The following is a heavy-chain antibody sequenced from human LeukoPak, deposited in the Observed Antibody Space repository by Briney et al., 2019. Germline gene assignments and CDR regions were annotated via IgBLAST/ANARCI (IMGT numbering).Heavy chain of an antibody. D-gene: IGHD4-17*01. CDR1: GFTFSSYS. Sequence: GGSLRLSCADSGFTFSSYSMNWVRQAPGKGLEWVSSISSSSSYIYYADSVKGRFTISRDNAKNSLYLQMNSLRAEDTAVYYCARVPSTVTTRPDDYWGQGTLVTVSS. CDR3: ARVPSTVTTRPDDY. CDR2: ISSSSSYI. J-gene: IGHJ4*02. V-gene: IGHV3-21*01.